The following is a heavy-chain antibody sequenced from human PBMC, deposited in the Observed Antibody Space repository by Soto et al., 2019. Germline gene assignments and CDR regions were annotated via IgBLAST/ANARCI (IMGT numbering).Heavy chain of an antibody. CDR1: GVSIRSYY. V-gene: IGHV4-4*07. J-gene: IGHJ2*01. CDR2: IYTTGST. CDR3: ARDSELIGRSYWYFDL. D-gene: IGHD3-10*01. Sequence: QVQLQESGPGLVKPSETLSLTCAVSGVSIRSYYWSWIRQPAGKGLEWIGRIYTTGSTNYSPSLNSRVAMSVDTSNNQISLQLSSVTAADTAVYYCARDSELIGRSYWYFDLWGRGTLVTVSS.